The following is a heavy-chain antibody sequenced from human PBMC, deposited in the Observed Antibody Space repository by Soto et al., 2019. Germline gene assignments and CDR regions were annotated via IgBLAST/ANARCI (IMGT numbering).Heavy chain of an antibody. CDR1: GGSVSSGSYY. J-gene: IGHJ4*02. CDR3: ARDRYDYDYVWGSYRYYDY. Sequence: SETLSLTCTVSGGSVSSGSYYWSWIRQPPGKGLEWIGYIYYSGSTNYNPSLKSRVTISVDTSKNQFSLKLSSVTAADTAVYYCARDRYDYDYVWGSYRYYDYWGQGTLVTVSS. D-gene: IGHD3-16*02. V-gene: IGHV4-61*01. CDR2: IYYSGST.